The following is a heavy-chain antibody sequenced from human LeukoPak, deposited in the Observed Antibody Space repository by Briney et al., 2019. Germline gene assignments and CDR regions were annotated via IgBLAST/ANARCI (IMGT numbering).Heavy chain of an antibody. V-gene: IGHV3-23*01. Sequence: PGGSLRLSCAASRFSFSNFAMSWVRQAPGKGLEWVSAINGGGSDTYYADSVKGRFTISRDNSKNTLYLQMNSLRAEDTAVYYCAKGSGIAVAGTFDYWGQGTLVTVPS. CDR1: RFSFSNFA. D-gene: IGHD6-19*01. J-gene: IGHJ4*02. CDR2: INGGGSDT. CDR3: AKGSGIAVAGTFDY.